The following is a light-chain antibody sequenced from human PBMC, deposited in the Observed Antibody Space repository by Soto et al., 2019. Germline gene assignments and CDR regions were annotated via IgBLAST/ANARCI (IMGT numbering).Light chain of an antibody. CDR2: AAS. CDR1: QSISSY. Sequence: DIQMTQSPSSLSASVGDRVTITCRASQSISSYLNWYQQKPGKAPKLLIYAASSLQSGVPSRFSGSGSGTDFALTINSLQPEDFATYYCQQGHSFPLTFXGGTKVDIK. J-gene: IGKJ4*01. V-gene: IGKV1-39*01. CDR3: QQGHSFPLT.